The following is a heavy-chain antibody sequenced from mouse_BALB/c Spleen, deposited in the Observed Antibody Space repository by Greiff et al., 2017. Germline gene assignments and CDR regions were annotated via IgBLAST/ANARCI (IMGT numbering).Heavy chain of an antibody. CDR1: GYTFTSYW. D-gene: IGHD2-4*01. Sequence: EVKLQESGTVLARPGASVKMSCKASGYTFTSYWMHWVKQRPGQGLEWIGAIYPGNSDTSYNQKFQGKANLTAVTSTSTAYMELSSLTSEDSAVYYCTGSYYDSPFDYWGQGTTLTVSS. J-gene: IGHJ2*01. V-gene: IGHV1-5*01. CDR2: IYPGNSDT. CDR3: TGSYYDSPFDY.